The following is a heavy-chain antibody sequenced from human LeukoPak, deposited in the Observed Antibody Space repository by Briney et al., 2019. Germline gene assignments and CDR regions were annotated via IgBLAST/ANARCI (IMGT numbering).Heavy chain of an antibody. CDR3: AKDFVRVSSVYYYDY. D-gene: IGHD3-22*01. Sequence: LAGGSLRLSCAASGFTFSSYAMSWVRQAPGKGLEWVSAISGSGGSTYYADSVKGRLTISRDNSKNTLYLQMNSLRAEDTAVYYCAKDFVRVSSVYYYDYWGQGTLVTVSS. J-gene: IGHJ4*02. CDR1: GFTFSSYA. V-gene: IGHV3-23*01. CDR2: ISGSGGST.